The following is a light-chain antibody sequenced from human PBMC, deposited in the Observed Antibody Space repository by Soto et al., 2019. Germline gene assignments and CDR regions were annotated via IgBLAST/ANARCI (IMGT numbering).Light chain of an antibody. CDR1: QSVDSW. J-gene: IGKJ2*01. CDR2: KAS. Sequence: DVQLTQSPSTLSASVGDTVTITCRASQSVDSWLAWYQQRPGTAPKLLIYKASILESDVPSRFTGGGSGTDFTLSISGLQPDDLGPYYCQQYNGYPKTFGQGTKLEI. CDR3: QQYNGYPKT. V-gene: IGKV1-5*03.